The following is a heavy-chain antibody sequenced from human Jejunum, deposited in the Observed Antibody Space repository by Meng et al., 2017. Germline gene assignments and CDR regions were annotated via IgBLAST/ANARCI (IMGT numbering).Heavy chain of an antibody. Sequence: SETLSLTCAVSGGTFSGYYWSWIRQSSGTGLEWIGEIDHSGSANYNPSLKSRVTMSVDLSKNEVSLKLNSMTAADTAVYYCARGRGNKVTTYVYWYFDLWGRGTLVTVYS. CDR2: IDHSGSA. V-gene: IGHV4-34*01. CDR3: ARGRGNKVTTYVYWYFDL. J-gene: IGHJ2*01. D-gene: IGHD4-17*01. CDR1: GGTFSGYY.